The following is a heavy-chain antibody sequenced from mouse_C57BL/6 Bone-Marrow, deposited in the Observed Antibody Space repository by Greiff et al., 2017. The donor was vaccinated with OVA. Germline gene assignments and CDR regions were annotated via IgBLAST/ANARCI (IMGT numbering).Heavy chain of an antibody. CDR1: GYTFTGYW. V-gene: IGHV1-9*01. CDR3: ARAWGITTIVATKDY. D-gene: IGHD1-1*01. Sequence: VQLQQSGAELMKPGASVKLSCKAPGYTFTGYWIEWVKQRPGHGLEWIGEILPGRGSPNYNEKFKGKATFTAATSSNTAYLQLIILTTYVSAIYYCARAWGITTIVATKDYWGQGTTLTVSS. J-gene: IGHJ2*01. CDR2: ILPGRGSP.